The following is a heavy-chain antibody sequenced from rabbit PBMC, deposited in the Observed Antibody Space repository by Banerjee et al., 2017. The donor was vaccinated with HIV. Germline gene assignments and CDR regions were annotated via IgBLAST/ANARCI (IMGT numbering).Heavy chain of an antibody. CDR1: GFSFSSSYD. CDR3: ARGAYGTGSAYFGL. Sequence: QEQLKETGGGLVQPEGSLTLTCTASGFSFSSSYDMCWVRQAPGKGLEWIACIYAGGSDITYYASWAKGRFTISKTSSTTVTLQMTSLTAADTATYFCARGAYGTGSAYFGLWGPGTLVTVS. D-gene: IGHD1-1*01. V-gene: IGHV1S45*01. CDR2: IYAGGSDIT. J-gene: IGHJ4*01.